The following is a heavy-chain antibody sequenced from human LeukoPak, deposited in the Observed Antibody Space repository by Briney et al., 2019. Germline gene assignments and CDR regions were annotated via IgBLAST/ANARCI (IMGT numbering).Heavy chain of an antibody. J-gene: IGHJ6*03. CDR2: IKSKTDGGTT. D-gene: IGHD2-2*01. CDR1: GFTFSNAW. CDR3: TTCSSTSCRYYCYYMDV. V-gene: IGHV3-15*01. Sequence: GGSLRLSCAASGFTFSNAWMSWVRQAPGKGLEWVGRIKSKTDGGTTDYAAPVKGRFTISRDDSKNTLYLQMNSLKTEDTAVYYCTTCSSTSCRYYCYYMDVWGKGTTVTVSS.